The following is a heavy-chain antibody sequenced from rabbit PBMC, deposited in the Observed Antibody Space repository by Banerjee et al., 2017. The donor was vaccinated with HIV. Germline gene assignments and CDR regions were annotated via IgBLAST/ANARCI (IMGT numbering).Heavy chain of an antibody. CDR2: IYAGSSGST. Sequence: QSLEESGGDLVKPGASLTLTCTASGFSFSSSYYMCWVRQAPGKGLEWIACIYAGSSGSTYYASWAKGRFTISETSSTTVTLQMTSLTAADTATYFCARGDYVSSAWGDLWGQGTLVTVS. D-gene: IGHD4-1*01. CDR3: ARGDYVSSAWGDL. CDR1: GFSFSSSYY. V-gene: IGHV1S40*01. J-gene: IGHJ6*01.